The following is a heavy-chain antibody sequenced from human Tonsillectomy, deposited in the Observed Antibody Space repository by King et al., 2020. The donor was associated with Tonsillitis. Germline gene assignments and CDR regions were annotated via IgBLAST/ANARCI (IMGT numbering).Heavy chain of an antibody. Sequence: VQLVESGAEVKKPGASVTVSCKASGYTFSDYYIHWVRQDPGQGLEWMGWINPNTGDTNYGQKFQGRVTMTRDTSINTAYMELSRLTSDDTAVYYCARDLLEAVAVYFFADWGQGTLVTVSS. CDR2: INPNTGDT. V-gene: IGHV1-2*02. CDR3: ARDLLEAVAVYFFAD. J-gene: IGHJ4*02. D-gene: IGHD6-19*01. CDR1: GYTFSDYY.